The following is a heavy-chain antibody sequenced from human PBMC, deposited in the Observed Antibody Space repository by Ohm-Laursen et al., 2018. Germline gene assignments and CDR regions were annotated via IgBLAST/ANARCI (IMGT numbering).Heavy chain of an antibody. V-gene: IGHV3-7*01. D-gene: IGHD6-19*01. CDR3: ARDSEVFLGSAWYDVFDI. Sequence: GSLRLSCAASEFTLSTYWMTWVRQAPGKGLEWVANIKQDGSQTHYVDSVQGRFTISRDNAKSSLYLQMNSLRAEDTAVYYCARDSEVFLGSAWYDVFDIWGQGTMVTVSS. J-gene: IGHJ3*02. CDR2: IKQDGSQT. CDR1: EFTLSTYW.